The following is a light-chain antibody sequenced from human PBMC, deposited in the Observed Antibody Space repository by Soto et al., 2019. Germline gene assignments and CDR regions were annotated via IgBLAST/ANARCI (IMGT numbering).Light chain of an antibody. CDR2: DVT. CDR1: SSDVGKYDY. V-gene: IGLV2-11*01. CDR3: CSYADNYFYV. Sequence: QSVLAQPPSASGSPGQSVTISCTGTSSDVGKYDYVSWFQHHPGKAPKLIIYDVTQRPSGIPDRFSGSKSGNTASLTISGLQADDEADYHCCSYADNYFYVFGTGTQLTV. J-gene: IGLJ1*01.